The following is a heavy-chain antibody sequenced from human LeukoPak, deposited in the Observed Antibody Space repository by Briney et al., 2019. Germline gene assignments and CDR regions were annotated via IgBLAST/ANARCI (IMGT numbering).Heavy chain of an antibody. J-gene: IGHJ3*01. V-gene: IGHV3-23*01. D-gene: IGHD5-18*01. Sequence: PGGSLRLSCAASGFTFSNYWMNWVRQAPGKGLEWVSVNSGRDGSKYYADSVKGRFTISRDNSRNTLYLQMNSLRAEDTAIYYCAKHRRYTYGFDAFDVWGQGTMVTVSS. CDR3: AKHRRYTYGFDAFDV. CDR1: GFTFSNYW. CDR2: NSGRDGSK.